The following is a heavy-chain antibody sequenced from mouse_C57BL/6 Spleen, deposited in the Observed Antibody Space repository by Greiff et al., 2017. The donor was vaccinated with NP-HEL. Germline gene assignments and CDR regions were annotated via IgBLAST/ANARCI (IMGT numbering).Heavy chain of an antibody. J-gene: IGHJ3*01. D-gene: IGHD1-1*01. CDR1: GYTFTDYY. CDR2: INPNNGGT. Sequence: VQLQQSGPELVKPGASVKISCKASGYTFTDYYMNWVKQSHGKSLEWIGDINPNNGGTSYNQKFKGKATLTVDKSSSTAYMELRSLTSEDSAVYYCARGDYYGSSIFAYWGQGTLVTVSA. V-gene: IGHV1-26*01. CDR3: ARGDYYGSSIFAY.